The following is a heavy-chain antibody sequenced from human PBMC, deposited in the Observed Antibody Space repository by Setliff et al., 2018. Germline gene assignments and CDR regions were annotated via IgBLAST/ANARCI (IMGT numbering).Heavy chain of an antibody. CDR2: INHSGST. J-gene: IGHJ5*02. Sequence: SETLSLTCAVYGGSFSGYYWSWIRQPPGKGLEWIGEINHSGSTNYNPSLKSRGTISVDTSKNQFSLKLSSVTAADTAVYYCARGVYCSSTSCSPGLNWFDPWGQGTLVTVSS. V-gene: IGHV4-34*01. CDR3: ARGVYCSSTSCSPGLNWFDP. CDR1: GGSFSGYY. D-gene: IGHD2-2*01.